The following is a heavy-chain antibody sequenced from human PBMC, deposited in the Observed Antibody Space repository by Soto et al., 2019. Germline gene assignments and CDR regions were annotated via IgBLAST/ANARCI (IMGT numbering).Heavy chain of an antibody. V-gene: IGHV3-11*01. CDR3: ARSRRYYDILTGYYYRMDV. CDR2: ISSSGSTI. CDR1: GFTFSDYY. D-gene: IGHD3-9*01. Sequence: PGGALRLSCTASGFTFSDYYMSWIRQAPGKGLEWVSYISSSGSTIYYADSVKGRFTISRDNAKNSLYLQMNSLRAEDTAVYYCARSRRYYDILTGYYYRMDVWGQGTTVTV. J-gene: IGHJ6*02.